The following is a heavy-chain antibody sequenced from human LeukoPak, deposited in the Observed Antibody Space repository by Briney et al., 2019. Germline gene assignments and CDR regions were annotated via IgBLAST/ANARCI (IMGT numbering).Heavy chain of an antibody. V-gene: IGHV3-66*01. CDR1: GFTVSSNY. Sequence: GGSLRLSCAASGFTVSSNYMSWVRQAPGKGLEWVSVIYSGGSTYYADSVKGRFTISRDNSKNTLYLQMNSLRAEDTAVYYCARATEQYSSSWYGDFQHWGQGTLVTVSS. D-gene: IGHD6-13*01. CDR3: ARATEQYSSSWYGDFQH. CDR2: IYSGGST. J-gene: IGHJ1*01.